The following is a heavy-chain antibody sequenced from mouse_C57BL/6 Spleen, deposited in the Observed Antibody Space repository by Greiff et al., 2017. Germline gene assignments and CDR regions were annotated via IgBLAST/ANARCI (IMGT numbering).Heavy chain of an antibody. CDR1: GYTFTDYY. CDR2: INPYNGGT. J-gene: IGHJ3*01. CDR3: GCDGGFAY. Sequence: EVHLVESGPVLVKPGASVKMSCKASGYTFTDYYMNWVKQSHGKSLEWIGVINPYNGGTSYNQKFKGKATLTVDKSSSTAYMELNSLTSEDSAVYYCGCDGGFAYWGQGTLVTVSA. V-gene: IGHV1-19*01.